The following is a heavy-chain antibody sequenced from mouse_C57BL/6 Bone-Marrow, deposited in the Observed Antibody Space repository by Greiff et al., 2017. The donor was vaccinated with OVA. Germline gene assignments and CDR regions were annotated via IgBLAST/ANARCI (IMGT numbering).Heavy chain of an antibody. V-gene: IGHV1-50*01. Sequence: QVQLQQPGAELVKPGASVKLSCKASGYTFTSYWMQWVKQRPGQGLEWIGEIDPSDSYTNSNQKFKGKATLTVDTSSSTAYMQLSSLTSEDSAVYYCARDYYGPYAMDYWGQGTSVTVSS. D-gene: IGHD1-2*01. CDR3: ARDYYGPYAMDY. J-gene: IGHJ4*01. CDR2: IDPSDSYT. CDR1: GYTFTSYW.